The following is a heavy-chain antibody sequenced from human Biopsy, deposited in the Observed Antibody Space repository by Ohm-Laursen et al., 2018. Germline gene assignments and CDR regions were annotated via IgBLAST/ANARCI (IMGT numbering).Heavy chain of an antibody. Sequence: SETLSLTCPVSGGFISSSSYYWGWIRQLPGKGLEWIGSISYTGSTHDNPSLTSRVTISVDTSKNQFSLKLTSVTAADTAVYYCAKHGSGWTGDDAFHIWGQGTMVTVSS. V-gene: IGHV4-39*01. CDR2: ISYTGST. D-gene: IGHD6-19*01. CDR3: AKHGSGWTGDDAFHI. CDR1: GGFISSSSYY. J-gene: IGHJ3*02.